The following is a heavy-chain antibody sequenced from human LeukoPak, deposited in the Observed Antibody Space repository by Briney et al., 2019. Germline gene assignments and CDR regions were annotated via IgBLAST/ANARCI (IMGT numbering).Heavy chain of an antibody. D-gene: IGHD1-26*01. V-gene: IGHV3-48*01. CDR2: ISTNSGTI. J-gene: IGHJ4*02. Sequence: PGGSLRLSCAASGFTFSIYTMNWVRQAPGKGLEWISYISTNSGTIWYADSVKGRFSISRDNAKNSLFLHMNSLRAEDTAVYYCARDRWVSGSYSDYWGQGTLVTVSS. CDR1: GFTFSIYT. CDR3: ARDRWVSGSYSDY.